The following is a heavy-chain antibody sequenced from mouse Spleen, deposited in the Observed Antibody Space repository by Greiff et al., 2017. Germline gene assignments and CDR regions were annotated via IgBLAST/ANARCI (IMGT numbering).Heavy chain of an antibody. J-gene: IGHJ3*01. D-gene: IGHD1-1*02. Sequence: VQLQESGPGLVAPSQSLSITCTVSGFSLTSYVVVWVRLPPGKGLELLCVILRGGTTNYNSALMSRLSISKDNSKSQVVLKMNSLQTDDTARYYCAKNCGDGRSWFAYWGQGTLVTVAA. CDR3: AKNCGDGRSWFAY. V-gene: IGHV2-9*01. CDR2: ILRGGTT. CDR1: GFSLTSYV.